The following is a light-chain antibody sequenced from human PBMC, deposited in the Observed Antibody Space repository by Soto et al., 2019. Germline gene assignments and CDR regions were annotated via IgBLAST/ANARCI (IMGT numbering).Light chain of an antibody. V-gene: IGLV1-44*01. Sequence: QSVLTQPPSASGTPGQRVTISCSGSNSNIGSNAVYWYHQLPGTAPKLLIYSNNQRPSGVPDRLSVSKSGTSASLAISGLQSEDEADYYCAAWDDSLVGVVFGGGTKVTVL. CDR2: SNN. CDR3: AAWDDSLVGVV. CDR1: NSNIGSNA. J-gene: IGLJ2*01.